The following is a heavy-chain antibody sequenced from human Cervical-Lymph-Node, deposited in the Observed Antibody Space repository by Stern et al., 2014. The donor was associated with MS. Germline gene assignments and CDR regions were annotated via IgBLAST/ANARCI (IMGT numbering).Heavy chain of an antibody. CDR2: IYPGDSET. J-gene: IGHJ4*02. Sequence: DQVVQSGAELIRPGESLKISCKGSGFKFSIYWIAWVRQMPGKGLEWMGIIYPGDSETRYSPSFQGQVTMSADKSTSTAYLQWSSLNASDTAMYFCARQTTAWASDVWGQGTLVTVSS. D-gene: IGHD1-14*01. V-gene: IGHV5-51*01. CDR3: ARQTTAWASDV. CDR1: GFKFSIYW.